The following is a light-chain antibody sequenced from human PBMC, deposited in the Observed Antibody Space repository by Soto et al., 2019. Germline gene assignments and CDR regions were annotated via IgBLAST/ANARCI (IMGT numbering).Light chain of an antibody. V-gene: IGKV3-20*01. Sequence: EIVLTQPPGTLSLSPGERATLPCRASQSVSSSYLVWYQQKPGQAPRLLIYGASSRATGIPDRFSGSGSGTDFTLTISRLEPEDFAVYYCQQYGSSSGITFGQGTRLEIK. J-gene: IGKJ5*01. CDR3: QQYGSSSGIT. CDR1: QSVSSSY. CDR2: GAS.